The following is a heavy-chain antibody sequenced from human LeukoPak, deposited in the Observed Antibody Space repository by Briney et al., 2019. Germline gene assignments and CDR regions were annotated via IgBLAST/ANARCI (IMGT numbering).Heavy chain of an antibody. Sequence: SETLSLTCTVSGGSISSYYWSWIRQPPGKGLEWIGYIYYSGSTNYNPSLKSRVTISVDTSKNQFSLKLSSVTAADTAVYYCARDSRGADFWSGYYTDYYSYGMDVWGQGTTVTVSS. V-gene: IGHV4-59*01. J-gene: IGHJ6*02. CDR1: GGSISSYY. CDR2: IYYSGST. CDR3: ARDSRGADFWSGYYTDYYSYGMDV. D-gene: IGHD3-3*01.